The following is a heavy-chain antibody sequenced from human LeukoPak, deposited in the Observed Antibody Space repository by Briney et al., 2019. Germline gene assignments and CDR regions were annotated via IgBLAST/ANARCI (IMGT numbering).Heavy chain of an antibody. CDR1: GFTFSSYA. D-gene: IGHD1-14*01. V-gene: IGHV3-30-3*01. CDR3: ARDPATLGTYYFDY. J-gene: IGHJ4*02. CDR2: ISYDGSNK. Sequence: GGSLRLSCAASGFTFSSYAMNWVRQAPGKGLEWVAVISYDGSNKYYADSVKGRFTISRDNSKNTLYLQMNSLRAEDTAVYYCARDPATLGTYYFDYWGQGTLVTVSS.